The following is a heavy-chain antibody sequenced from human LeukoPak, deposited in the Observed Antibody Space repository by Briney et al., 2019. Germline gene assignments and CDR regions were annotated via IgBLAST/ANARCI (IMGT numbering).Heavy chain of an antibody. CDR3: ARALGSYSGGN. J-gene: IGHJ4*02. D-gene: IGHD1-26*01. CDR2: IYHSGST. V-gene: IGHV4-4*02. Sequence: SETLSLTCAVSGGSISSNNWWNWVRQPPGKGLGWIGEIYHSGSTNYNPSLKSRVTISVDKSKNQISLKLNSVTAADTAVYYCARALGSYSGGNWGQGTLVTVSS. CDR1: GGSISSNNW.